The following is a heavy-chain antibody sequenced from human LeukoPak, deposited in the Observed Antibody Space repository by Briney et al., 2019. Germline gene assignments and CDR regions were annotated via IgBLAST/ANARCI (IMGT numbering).Heavy chain of an antibody. Sequence: SETLSLTCSVSDGTISGDRYYWGWFRQPPGKGPEWIGNIRYNGIVYYNPSLESRATISVDTSKNQFPLRLSSVTAADTAVYFCARVTEYYPSRNKYYMDVWGKGTTVTVSS. J-gene: IGHJ6*03. V-gene: IGHV4-39*06. CDR2: IRYNGIV. CDR1: DGTISGDRYY. D-gene: IGHD3-9*01. CDR3: ARVTEYYPSRNKYYMDV.